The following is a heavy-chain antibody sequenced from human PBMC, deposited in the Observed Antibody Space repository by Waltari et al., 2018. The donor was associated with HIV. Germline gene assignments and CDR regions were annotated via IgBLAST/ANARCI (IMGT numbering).Heavy chain of an antibody. CDR1: GYTVTGYY. J-gene: IGHJ6*03. V-gene: IGHV1-2*06. Sequence: QVQLVQSGAEVKKPGASVKVSCKASGYTVTGYYMHWVRQAPGQGLEWMGRINPNTGGTNYAQKCQGRVAMTRDTSISTAYMELSRLRSDDTAVYYCASTYGSGSSYYYYYYMDVWGKGTTVTVSS. D-gene: IGHD3-10*01. CDR2: INPNTGGT. CDR3: ASTYGSGSSYYYYYYMDV.